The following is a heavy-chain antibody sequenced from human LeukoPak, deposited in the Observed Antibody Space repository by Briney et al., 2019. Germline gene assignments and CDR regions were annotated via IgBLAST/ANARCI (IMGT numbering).Heavy chain of an antibody. CDR2: ISTSGSP. V-gene: IGHV4-61*02. D-gene: IGHD2-2*01. J-gene: IGHJ5*02. CDR1: GGSISSGDYY. CDR3: ARDLSTPPYNWFDP. Sequence: SQTLSLTCTVSGGSISSGDYYWSWIRQPPGKGLEWMGLISTSGSPNYNPSVKSRITMSVDTSKNQFSLRLTSVTAADTAVYFCARDLSTPPYNWFDPWGQGTLVTVSS.